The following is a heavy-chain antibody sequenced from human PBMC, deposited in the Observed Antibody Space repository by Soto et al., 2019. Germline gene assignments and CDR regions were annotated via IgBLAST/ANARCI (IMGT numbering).Heavy chain of an antibody. CDR2: IYHSGST. Sequence: QLQLQESGSGLVKPSQTLSLTCAVSGGSISSGGYSWSWIRQPPGKGLEWIGYIYHSGSTYYNPSLKSRVTISVDRSKNQCPLKLSSVTAADTAVYYCASCFWSGYHVWGQGTLVTVSS. CDR1: GGSISSGGYS. D-gene: IGHD3-3*01. J-gene: IGHJ4*02. V-gene: IGHV4-30-2*01. CDR3: ASCFWSGYHV.